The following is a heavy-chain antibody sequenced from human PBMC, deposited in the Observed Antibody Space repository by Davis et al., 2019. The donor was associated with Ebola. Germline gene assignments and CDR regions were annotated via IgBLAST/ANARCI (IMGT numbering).Heavy chain of an antibody. CDR2: IYYSGST. CDR3: ARITVYYYYYGMDV. J-gene: IGHJ6*02. D-gene: IGHD4-17*01. Sequence: SETLSLTCTVSGGSISSYYWSWIRQPPGKGLEWIGYIYYSGSTNYNPSLKSRVTISVDTSKNQFSLKLSSVTAADTAVYYCARITVYYYYYGMDVWGQGTTVTVSS. CDR1: GGSISSYY. V-gene: IGHV4-59*12.